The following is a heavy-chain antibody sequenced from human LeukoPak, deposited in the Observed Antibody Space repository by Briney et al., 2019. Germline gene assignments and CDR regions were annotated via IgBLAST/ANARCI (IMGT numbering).Heavy chain of an antibody. CDR3: ARSPHYYDSSGYWDY. J-gene: IGHJ4*02. CDR2: IIPIFGTA. CDR1: GGTFSSYA. D-gene: IGHD3-22*01. V-gene: IGHV1-69*05. Sequence: SVKVSCKASGGTFSSYAISWVRHAPGQGFERMGGIIPIFGTANYTQKFQGRVTITTDESTSTAYMELSSLRSEDTAVYYCARSPHYYDSSGYWDYWGQGTLVTVSS.